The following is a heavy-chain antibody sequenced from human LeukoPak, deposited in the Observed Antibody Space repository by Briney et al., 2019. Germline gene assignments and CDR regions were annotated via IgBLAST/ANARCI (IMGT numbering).Heavy chain of an antibody. CDR2: IYYSGST. CDR1: GGSISSYY. V-gene: IGHV4-59*01. D-gene: IGHD4-17*01. J-gene: IGHJ4*02. Sequence: SETLSLTCTVSGGSISSYYWSWIRQPPGKGLEWIGYIYYSGSTNYNPSLKSRVTISVDTSKNQFSLKLGSVTAADTAVYYCARGYGDFPYFDYWGQGTLVTVSS. CDR3: ARGYGDFPYFDY.